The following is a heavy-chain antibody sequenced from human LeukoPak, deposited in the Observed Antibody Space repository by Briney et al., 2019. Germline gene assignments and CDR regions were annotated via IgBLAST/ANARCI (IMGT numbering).Heavy chain of an antibody. V-gene: IGHV1-2*04. J-gene: IGHJ5*02. Sequence: EASVKVSCKTSGYTFTVKFFHFLRQAPGQGLEYVGGIEPKSGDTVFGQKFRGWVTVSWDTSASTAYMDLTRLRSDDTAVYYCARGIIFGVVIRWFDPWGQGTLVTVSS. CDR1: GYTFTVKF. CDR2: IEPKSGDT. CDR3: ARGIIFGVVIRWFDP. D-gene: IGHD3-3*02.